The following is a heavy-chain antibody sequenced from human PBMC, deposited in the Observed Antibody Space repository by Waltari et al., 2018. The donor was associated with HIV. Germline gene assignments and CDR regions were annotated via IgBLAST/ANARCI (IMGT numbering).Heavy chain of an antibody. CDR3: ARGLDYYDSSGPGGYFDY. J-gene: IGHJ4*02. V-gene: IGHV7-4-1*02. Sequence: QVQLVQSGSELKKPGASVKVSCKASGYTFTSSAMNWVLQAPGQGLEWMGWNNTNTGNPPDAQGLTGRFVFSLDTSVSTAYLQISSLKAEDTAVYYCARGLDYYDSSGPGGYFDYWGQGTLVTVSS. CDR2: NNTNTGNP. CDR1: GYTFTSSA. D-gene: IGHD3-22*01.